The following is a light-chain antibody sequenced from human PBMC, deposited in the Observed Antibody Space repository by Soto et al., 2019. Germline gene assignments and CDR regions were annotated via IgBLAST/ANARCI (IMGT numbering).Light chain of an antibody. V-gene: IGKV2-28*01. CDR3: MQALQTPRT. CDR2: LGS. CDR1: QSLLHSNGYNY. J-gene: IGKJ1*01. Sequence: DIVMTQSPLSLPVTPGEPASISCRSSQSLLHSNGYNYLVWYLQKPGQSPHLLIYLGSYRASGVPDRFSGSGSGTDITLKISRVEAEDVGVYYCMQALQTPRTFGLGTKVEIK.